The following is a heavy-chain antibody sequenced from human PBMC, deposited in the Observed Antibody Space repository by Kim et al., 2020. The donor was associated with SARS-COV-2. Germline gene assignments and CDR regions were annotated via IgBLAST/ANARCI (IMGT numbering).Heavy chain of an antibody. J-gene: IGHJ4*02. CDR2: ISWNSGSI. CDR1: GFTFDDYA. D-gene: IGHD3-22*01. Sequence: GGSLRLSCAASGFTFDDYAMHWVRQAPGKGLEWVSGISWNSGSIGYADSVKGRFTISRDNAKNSLYLQMNSLRAEHTALYYCAKGVYDRSGYFDYWGQGTLGTVSS. CDR3: AKGVYDRSGYFDY. V-gene: IGHV3-9*01.